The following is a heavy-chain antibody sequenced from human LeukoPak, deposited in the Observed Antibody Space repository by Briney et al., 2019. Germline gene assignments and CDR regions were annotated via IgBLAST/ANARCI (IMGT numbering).Heavy chain of an antibody. CDR3: ARDSQSSGYDYGGYYGMDV. CDR1: GDSVSSNSAA. V-gene: IGHV6-1*01. CDR2: TYYRSKWYN. D-gene: IGHD5-12*01. J-gene: IGHJ6*02. Sequence: SQTLSLTCAISGDSVSSNSAAWNWIRQSPSRGLEWLGRTYYRSKWYNDYAVSVKSRITINPDTSKNQFSLQLNSVTPEDTAVYYCARDSQSSGYDYGGYYGMDVWGQGTTVTVSS.